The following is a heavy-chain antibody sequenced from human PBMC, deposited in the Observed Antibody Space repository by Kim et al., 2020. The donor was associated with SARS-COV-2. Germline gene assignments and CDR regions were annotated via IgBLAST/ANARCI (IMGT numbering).Heavy chain of an antibody. CDR3: ASVTMISSPDSSGMDV. CDR2: IYTSGST. V-gene: IGHV4-4*07. J-gene: IGHJ6*02. CDR1: GGSISSYY. Sequence: SETLSLTCTVSGGSISSYYWSWIRQPAGKGLEWIGRIYTSGSTNYNPSLKSRVTMSVDTSKNQFSLKLSSVTAPDTDVYYFASVTMISSPDSSGMDVWG. D-gene: IGHD3-22*01.